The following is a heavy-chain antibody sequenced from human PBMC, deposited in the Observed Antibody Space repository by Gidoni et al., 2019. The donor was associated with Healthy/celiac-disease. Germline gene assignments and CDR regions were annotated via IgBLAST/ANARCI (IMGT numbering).Heavy chain of an antibody. V-gene: IGHV3-66*01. CDR2: IYSGGST. CDR1: GFTVSSNY. Sequence: EVQLVESGGGLVQPGGSLRLSCAASGFTVSSNYMSWVRQAPGKGLEWVSVIYSGGSTYFADSVKGRFTISRDNSKNPLYLHMNSLRAEDTAVYYCARGSSGSGSYFDYWGQGTLVTVSS. D-gene: IGHD3-10*01. J-gene: IGHJ4*02. CDR3: ARGSSGSGSYFDY.